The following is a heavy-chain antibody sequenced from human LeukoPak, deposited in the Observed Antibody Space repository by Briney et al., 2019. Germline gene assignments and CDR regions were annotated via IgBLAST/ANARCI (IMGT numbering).Heavy chain of an antibody. CDR2: ISNSGST. CDR3: GRDALVGYFSYYYMDV. CDR1: GGSISSHY. D-gene: IGHD2-15*01. V-gene: IGHV4-59*11. J-gene: IGHJ6*03. Sequence: PSETLSLTCTASGGSISSHYWTWIRQSPVKGLEWIGDISNSGSTSYNPSLKSRVTISIDTSKNKFSLKLSSVTAADTAVYYCGRDALVGYFSYYYMDVWGKGTTVTVSS.